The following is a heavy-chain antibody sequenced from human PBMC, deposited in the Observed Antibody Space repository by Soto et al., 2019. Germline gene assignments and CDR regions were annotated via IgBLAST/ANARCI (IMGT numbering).Heavy chain of an antibody. J-gene: IGHJ3*02. CDR2: INPSGGST. Sequence: ASVKVSCKASGYTFTSYYMHWVRQAPGQGLEWMGIINPSGGSTSYAQKFQGRVTMTRDTSTSTVYMELSSLRSEDTAVYYCARRPLPGYSYGPDYAAFDIWGQGTMVTVSS. V-gene: IGHV1-46*01. CDR1: GYTFTSYY. CDR3: ARRPLPGYSYGPDYAAFDI. D-gene: IGHD5-18*01.